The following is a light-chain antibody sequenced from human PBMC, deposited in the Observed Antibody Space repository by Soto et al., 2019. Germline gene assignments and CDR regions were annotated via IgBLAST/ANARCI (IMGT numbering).Light chain of an antibody. J-gene: IGKJ2*01. CDR2: DAS. Sequence: EIVLTQSPATLSLSPGERATLSCRASESVGRYLAWYQQKPGQAPRLLVYDASNRATDIPPRFSGSGSATDFTLTISSLEPEDFAVYYCQHRSNWSYTFGQGTKVDIK. CDR3: QHRSNWSYT. CDR1: ESVGRY. V-gene: IGKV3-11*01.